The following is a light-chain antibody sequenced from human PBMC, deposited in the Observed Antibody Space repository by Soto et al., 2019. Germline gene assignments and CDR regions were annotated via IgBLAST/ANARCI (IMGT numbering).Light chain of an antibody. J-gene: IGLJ1*01. CDR2: DVT. CDR3: SSYRRGSTYV. Sequence: LTQPASVSGSPGQSITVSCTGTSSDVGGYNYVSWHQQHPGKAPRLMIYDVTNRPSGVSDRFSGSKSGNTASLTISGLQAEDEADYYCSSYRRGSTYVFGTGTKVTVL. V-gene: IGLV2-14*03. CDR1: SSDVGGYNY.